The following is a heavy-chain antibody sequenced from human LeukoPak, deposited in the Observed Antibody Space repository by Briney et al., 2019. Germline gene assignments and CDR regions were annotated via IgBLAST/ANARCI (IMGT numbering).Heavy chain of an antibody. CDR3: ARVLAAGTPDVFDY. D-gene: IGHD6-13*01. CDR2: INWNGGST. CDR1: GFTFDDYG. V-gene: IGHV3-20*04. J-gene: IGHJ4*02. Sequence: PGGSLRLSCAASGFTFDDYGMSWVRQAPGKGLEWVSGINWNGGSTGYADSVKGRFTISRDNAKNSLYLQMNSLRAEDTAVYYCARVLAAGTPDVFDYWGQGTLVTVSS.